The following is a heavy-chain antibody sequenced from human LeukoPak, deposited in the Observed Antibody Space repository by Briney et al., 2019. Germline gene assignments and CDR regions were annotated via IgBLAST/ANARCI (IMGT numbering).Heavy chain of an antibody. D-gene: IGHD3-10*01. Sequence: PGGSLRLSCAASGFTYSDYSMDWVRQAPGKGLEWVSYISGSGTTKYYADSVKGRFTISRDNAKSSLYLQMSSLRAEDTAVYYCAGDWFSEGYYFDSWGQGTLVTVSS. J-gene: IGHJ4*02. CDR2: ISGSGTTK. CDR1: GFTYSDYS. CDR3: AGDWFSEGYYFDS. V-gene: IGHV3-48*01.